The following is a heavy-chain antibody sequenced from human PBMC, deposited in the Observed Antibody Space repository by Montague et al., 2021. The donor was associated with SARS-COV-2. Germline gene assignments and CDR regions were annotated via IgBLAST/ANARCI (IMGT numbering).Heavy chain of an antibody. CDR1: GFTFSSYA. CDR3: ARAYYDFWSGYFPNYYYGMDV. D-gene: IGHD3-3*01. CDR2: ISYDGSNK. V-gene: IGHV3-30-3*01. J-gene: IGHJ6*02. Sequence: SLRLSCAASGFTFSSYAMHWVRQAPGKGLEWVAVISYDGSNKYYADSVKGRFTISRDNSKNTLYLQMNSLRAEDTAVYYCARAYYDFWSGYFPNYYYGMDVWGQGTTVTVSS.